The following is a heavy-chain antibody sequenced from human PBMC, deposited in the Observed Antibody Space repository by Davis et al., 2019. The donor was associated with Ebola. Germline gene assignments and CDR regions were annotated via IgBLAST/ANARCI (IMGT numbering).Heavy chain of an antibody. CDR3: ARGDSSGYRYYFDY. Sequence: AASVKVSCKASGYTFTSYAMHWVRQAPGQRLEWMGWINAGNGNTKYSQKFQGRVTITRDTSASTAYMELSSLRSEDTAVYYCARGDSSGYRYYFDYWGQGTLVTVSS. V-gene: IGHV1-3*01. CDR1: GYTFTSYA. J-gene: IGHJ4*02. CDR2: INAGNGNT. D-gene: IGHD3-22*01.